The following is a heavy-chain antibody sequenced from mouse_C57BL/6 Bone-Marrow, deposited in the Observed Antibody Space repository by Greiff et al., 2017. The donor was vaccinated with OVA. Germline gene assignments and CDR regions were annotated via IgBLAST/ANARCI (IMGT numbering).Heavy chain of an antibody. CDR2: INPKHGGT. J-gene: IGHJ3*01. CDR3: ARGWSSYGNFAY. CDR1: GYTFTDYN. V-gene: IGHV1-18*01. Sequence: EVQLQQSGPELVKPGASVKIPCKASGYTFTDYNMDWVKQSHGKSLEWIGDINPKHGGTIYNQKFKGKATLTVDKSSSAYYMELRSLTSEDTAVYYCARGWSSYGNFAYWGQGTLVTVSA. D-gene: IGHD1-1*01.